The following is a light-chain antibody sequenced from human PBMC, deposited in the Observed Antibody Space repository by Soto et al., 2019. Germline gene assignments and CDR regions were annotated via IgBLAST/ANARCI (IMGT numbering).Light chain of an antibody. J-gene: IGLJ1*01. CDR2: DVS. Sequence: QSALTQPRSVSGSPGQSVTISCTGTSSDVGGYNYVSWYQQHPGKAPKLMIYDVSKRPSGVPDRFSGSKSGNTASLTISGLKAEDEADYYCCSYAGSYTFGVCATGTKVTVL. V-gene: IGLV2-11*01. CDR1: SSDVGGYNY. CDR3: CSYAGSYTFGV.